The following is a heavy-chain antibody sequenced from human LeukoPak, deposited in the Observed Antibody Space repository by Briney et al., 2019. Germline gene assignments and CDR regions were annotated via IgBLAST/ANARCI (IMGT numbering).Heavy chain of an antibody. D-gene: IGHD5-18*01. V-gene: IGHV4-61*02. CDR2: IYTSGST. Sequence: SQTLSLTCTVSGGSISSGSYYWSWIRQPAGKGLEWIGRIYTSGSTNSNPSLKSRVTISVDTSKNQFSLKLSSVTAADTAVYYCARDGRGYSYGTGYYYYYMDVWGKGTTVTISS. CDR3: ARDGRGYSYGTGYYYYYMDV. CDR1: GGSISSGSYY. J-gene: IGHJ6*03.